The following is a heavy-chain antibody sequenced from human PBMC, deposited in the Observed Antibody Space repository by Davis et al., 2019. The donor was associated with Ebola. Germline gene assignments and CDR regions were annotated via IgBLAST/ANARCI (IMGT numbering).Heavy chain of an antibody. Sequence: AASVKVSCKASGYTFTGYYMHWVRQAPGQGLEWMGWINPNSGGTNYAQKFQGWVTMTRDTSISTAYMELSRLRSDDTAVYYCARDGTKIAAAGQNGFDPWGQGTLVTVSS. D-gene: IGHD6-13*01. V-gene: IGHV1-2*04. CDR2: INPNSGGT. CDR1: GYTFTGYY. J-gene: IGHJ5*02. CDR3: ARDGTKIAAAGQNGFDP.